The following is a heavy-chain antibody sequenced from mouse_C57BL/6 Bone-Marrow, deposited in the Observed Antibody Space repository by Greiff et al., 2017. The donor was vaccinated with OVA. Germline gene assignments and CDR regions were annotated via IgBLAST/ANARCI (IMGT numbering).Heavy chain of an antibody. D-gene: IGHD2-2*01. J-gene: IGHJ3*01. CDR2: IDPSDSYT. CDR3: AREGYGYDRGAFAY. CDR1: GYTFTSHW. V-gene: IGHV1-69*01. Sequence: QVQLKQPGAELVMPGASVKLSCKASGYTFTSHWMHWVKQRPGQGLEWIGEIDPSDSYTNYNQKFKGKSTLTVDKSSSTAYMQLSSLTSEDSAVYYCAREGYGYDRGAFAYWGQGTLVTVSA.